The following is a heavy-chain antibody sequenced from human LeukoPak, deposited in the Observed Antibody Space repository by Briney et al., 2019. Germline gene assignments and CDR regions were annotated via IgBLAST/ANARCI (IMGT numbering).Heavy chain of an antibody. CDR2: ISAYNGNT. V-gene: IGHV1-18*01. Sequence: ASVKVSCKASGYSFTSYGISWVRQAPGQGLEWMGWISAYNGNTNYAQELQGRVTMTTDTSTSTAYMELRSLRSDDTAVYYCARAVVDNWFDPWGQGTLVTVSS. CDR3: ARAVVDNWFDP. CDR1: GYSFTSYG. D-gene: IGHD2-15*01. J-gene: IGHJ5*02.